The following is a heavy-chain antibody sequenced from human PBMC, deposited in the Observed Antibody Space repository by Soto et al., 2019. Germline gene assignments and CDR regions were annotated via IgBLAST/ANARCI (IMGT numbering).Heavy chain of an antibody. CDR3: ATDPLHFGEIGYFDY. V-gene: IGHV3-21*06. CDR2: IDSSSSFI. J-gene: IGHJ4*02. CDR1: GFTFSSHA. Sequence: EVQLVESGGSLVKPGGSVRLSCAASGFTFSSHAMNWVRQAPGQGLEWISSIDSSSSFIYYADSVKGRFTISRDNAKNSVFLHMSSLRADDTAVYYCATDPLHFGEIGYFDYWGQGALVTVSS. D-gene: IGHD3-10*01.